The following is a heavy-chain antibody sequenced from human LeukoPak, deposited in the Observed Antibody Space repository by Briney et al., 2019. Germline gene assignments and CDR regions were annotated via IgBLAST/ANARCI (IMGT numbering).Heavy chain of an antibody. Sequence: PGGSLRLSCSASGLTFSSYPMHWVRRAPGKGLEYVSAIRSNGGSTYYADSVKGRFTISRDNSKDTLYLQMSSLRDEDTAVYYCVRPLSTLWVAFHIWGQGTMVTVSS. D-gene: IGHD3-10*01. V-gene: IGHV3-64D*06. CDR2: IRSNGGST. J-gene: IGHJ3*02. CDR1: GLTFSSYP. CDR3: VRPLSTLWVAFHI.